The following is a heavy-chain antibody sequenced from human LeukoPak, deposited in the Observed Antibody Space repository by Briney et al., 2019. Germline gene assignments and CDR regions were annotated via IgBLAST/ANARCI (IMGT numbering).Heavy chain of an antibody. D-gene: IGHD3-10*01. J-gene: IGHJ6*04. V-gene: IGHV4-38-2*01. CDR2: MSHNRGT. CDR3: ASYYASGVSAYNYYGMDV. CDR1: GHSISTGYY. Sequence: PSETLSLTCAVSGHSISTGYYWGWIRQPPGKGLEWIGSMSHNRGTYYNPSLKSRVTISMDTSKNQIYLRLTSVTAADTAVYYCASYYASGVSAYNYYGMDVWGKGTTVTVSS.